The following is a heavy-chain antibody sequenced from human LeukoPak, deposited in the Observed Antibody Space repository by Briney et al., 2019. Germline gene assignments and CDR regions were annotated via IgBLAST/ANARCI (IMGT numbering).Heavy chain of an antibody. CDR3: AKDIGDSSGYYPDY. CDR1: GFTFSSYS. J-gene: IGHJ4*02. D-gene: IGHD3-22*01. V-gene: IGHV3-21*04. Sequence: GGSLRLSCAASGFTFSSYSMNWVRQAPGKGLEWVSSISSSSSYIYYADSVKGRFTISRDNSKNSLYLQMNSLRTEDTALYYCAKDIGDSSGYYPDYWGQGTLVTVSS. CDR2: ISSSSSYI.